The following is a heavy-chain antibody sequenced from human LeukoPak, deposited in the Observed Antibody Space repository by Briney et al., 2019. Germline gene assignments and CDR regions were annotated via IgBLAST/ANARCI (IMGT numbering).Heavy chain of an antibody. Sequence: SETLSLTCTVSGGSISSSSYYWGWIRQPPGKGLEWIGSIYYSGSTYYNPSLKSRVTMSVDTSKNQFSLKLSSVTAADTAVYSCARDTYYYDSSGYYYFDYWGQGTPVTVSS. V-gene: IGHV4-39*07. CDR3: ARDTYYYDSSGYYYFDY. J-gene: IGHJ4*02. D-gene: IGHD3-22*01. CDR1: GGSISSSSYY. CDR2: IYYSGST.